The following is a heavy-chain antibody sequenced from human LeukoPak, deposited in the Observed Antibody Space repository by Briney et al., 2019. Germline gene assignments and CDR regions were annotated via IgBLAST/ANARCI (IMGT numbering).Heavy chain of an antibody. D-gene: IGHD2-2*01. J-gene: IGHJ6*02. V-gene: IGHV4-59*01. CDR1: GGSISSYY. CDR2: IYYSGST. CDR3: AREVVPYGMDV. Sequence: SETLSLTCTVSGGSISSYYWSWIRQPPGKGLEWIGYIYYSGSTNYNPSLKSRVTISVDTSKSQFSLKLSSVTAADTAVYYCAREVVPYGMDVWGQGTTVTVSS.